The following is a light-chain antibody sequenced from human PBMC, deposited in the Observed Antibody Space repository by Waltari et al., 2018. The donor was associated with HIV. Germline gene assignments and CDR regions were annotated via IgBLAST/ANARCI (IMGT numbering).Light chain of an antibody. CDR1: TSDVGHYNR. CDR2: EVS. V-gene: IGLV2-18*02. CDR3: SSYTSSNTFVV. Sequence: QSALTQPPSVSGSPGQSVTISCTGTTSDVGHYNRVPWYQQPPGSAPKLMIYEVSNRPSGVPRRFSGSKSGNTASLTISGLQAEDEADYYCSSYTSSNTFVVFGGGTKLTVL. J-gene: IGLJ2*01.